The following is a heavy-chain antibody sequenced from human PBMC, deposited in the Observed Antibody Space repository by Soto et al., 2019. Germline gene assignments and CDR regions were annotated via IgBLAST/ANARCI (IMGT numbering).Heavy chain of an antibody. CDR1: GYSCTIYC. Sequence: PGESLKICCNGSGYSCTIYCIGLVLQMPGKGLEWMGIIYPGDSDTRYSPSFQGQVTISADKSISTAYLQWSSLKASDTAMYYCARDSAVAGRHYYYYYGMDVWGQGATVTVSS. J-gene: IGHJ6*02. CDR2: IYPGDSDT. V-gene: IGHV5-51*01. D-gene: IGHD6-19*01. CDR3: ARDSAVAGRHYYYYYGMDV.